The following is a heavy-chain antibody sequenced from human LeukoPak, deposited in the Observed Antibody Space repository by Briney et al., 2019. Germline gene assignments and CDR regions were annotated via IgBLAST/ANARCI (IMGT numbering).Heavy chain of an antibody. CDR2: IYYSGST. V-gene: IGHV4-34*01. Sequence: ASETLSLTCAVYGGSFSGYYWSWIRQPPGKGLEWIGSIYYSGSTYYNPSLKSRVTISVDTSKNQFSLKLSSVTAADTAVYYCARVGDYVWGSYRPKGNWFDPWGQGTLVTVSS. CDR1: GGSFSGYY. J-gene: IGHJ5*02. CDR3: ARVGDYVWGSYRPKGNWFDP. D-gene: IGHD3-16*02.